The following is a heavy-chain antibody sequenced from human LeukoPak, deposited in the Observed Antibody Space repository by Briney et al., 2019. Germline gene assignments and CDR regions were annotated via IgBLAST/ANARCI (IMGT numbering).Heavy chain of an antibody. CDR1: GFTFSSYA. D-gene: IGHD6-13*01. J-gene: IGHJ4*02. CDR3: AKDPAAAGTRFDY. CDR2: ISGSGGST. Sequence: GGSLRLPCAASGFTFSSYAMSWVRQAPGKGLEWVSAISGSGGSTYYADSVKGRFTISRDNSKNTLYLQMNSLRAKDTAVYYCAKDPAAAGTRFDYWGQGTLVTVSS. V-gene: IGHV3-23*01.